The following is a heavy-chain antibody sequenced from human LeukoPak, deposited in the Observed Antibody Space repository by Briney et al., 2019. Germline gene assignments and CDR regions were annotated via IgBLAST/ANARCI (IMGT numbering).Heavy chain of an antibody. CDR3: ARLGHSYYYYYYMDV. CDR1: GFTFSSYN. D-gene: IGHD4-23*01. V-gene: IGHV3-21*01. Sequence: GGSLRLSCAASGFTFSSYNMNWVRQAPGKGLEWVSSITSSSSHIYYADSMKGRFTISRDNAKNSLYLQMNSLRAEDTAVYYCARLGHSYYYYYYMDVWGKGTTVTISS. J-gene: IGHJ6*03. CDR2: ITSSSSHI.